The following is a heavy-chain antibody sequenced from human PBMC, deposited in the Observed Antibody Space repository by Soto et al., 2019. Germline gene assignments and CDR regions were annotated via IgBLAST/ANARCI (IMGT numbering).Heavy chain of an antibody. CDR3: ARSIVTPSAMFDH. V-gene: IGHV4-30-2*01. Sequence: TLSLTCSVSGGSVHRGAYSWTWILQTPGKGLEWLAYIYRTGHTIYNPSLNSRATISLDEPNNQFSLHLTSVTAADTAVYYCARSIVTPSAMFDHWGQGILVTVSS. CDR2: IYRTGHT. CDR1: GGSVHRGAYS. J-gene: IGHJ5*02. D-gene: IGHD2-2*01.